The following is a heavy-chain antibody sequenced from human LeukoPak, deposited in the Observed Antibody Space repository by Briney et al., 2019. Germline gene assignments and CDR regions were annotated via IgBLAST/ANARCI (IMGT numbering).Heavy chain of an antibody. Sequence: SETLSLTCAVYGGSFSGYYWSWIRQPPGKGLEWIGEINHSGSTNYNPPLKSRVTISVDTSKNQFSLKLSSVTAADTAVYYCARGRVDSSGYYYRSPAKYFQHWGQGTLVTVSS. V-gene: IGHV4-34*01. J-gene: IGHJ1*01. CDR1: GGSFSGYY. D-gene: IGHD3-22*01. CDR2: INHSGST. CDR3: ARGRVDSSGYYYRSPAKYFQH.